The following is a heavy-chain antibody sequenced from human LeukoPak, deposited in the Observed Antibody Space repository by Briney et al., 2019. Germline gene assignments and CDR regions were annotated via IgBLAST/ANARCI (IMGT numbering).Heavy chain of an antibody. J-gene: IGHJ4*02. Sequence: SETLSLTCVVSGGSITSDKWWSWVRQPPGKGLEWIGEVYHSGSTNYNPSLRSRVTISVDKSKNHFSLKLSSVTAADTAMYYCARRMSVAVEGIDYWGQGTLVTVSS. CDR3: ARRMSVAVEGIDY. CDR2: VYHSGST. D-gene: IGHD6-19*01. V-gene: IGHV4-4*02. CDR1: GGSITSDKW.